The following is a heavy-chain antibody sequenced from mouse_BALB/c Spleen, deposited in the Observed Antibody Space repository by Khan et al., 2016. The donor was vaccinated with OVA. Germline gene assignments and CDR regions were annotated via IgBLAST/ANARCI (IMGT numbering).Heavy chain of an antibody. CDR1: GYTFTNHH. Sequence: VQLKESGAELVRPGASVKISCKAFGYTFTNHHINWVKQRPGQGLYWIGYINPYNDYTNYNQKFKGKATLTVDKSSNNGSMELSSLVSEDSAVYYGANPRQLGLMVWVTYWGQGTLVTVSA. CDR3: ANPRQLGLMVWVTY. J-gene: IGHJ3*01. D-gene: IGHD3-2*01. V-gene: IGHV1S45*01. CDR2: INPYNDYT.